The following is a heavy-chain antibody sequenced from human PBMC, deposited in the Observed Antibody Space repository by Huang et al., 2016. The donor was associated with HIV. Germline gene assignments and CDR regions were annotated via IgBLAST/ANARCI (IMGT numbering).Heavy chain of an antibody. D-gene: IGHD3-10*01. CDR2: INHRGKT. V-gene: IGHV4-34*01. Sequence: QVQIRQWGAGLVKPSETLSLTCAVYGGSFSGYYWTWIRQSPGKGLEWIGEINHRGKTNYHPSLKGRFTISKDTAKNQFPLQLTSVSAAETGVYYYAREDATDRAWYGVYYFDYWGEGALVTVTS. J-gene: IGHJ4*02. CDR3: AREDATDRAWYGVYYFDY. CDR1: GGSFSGYY.